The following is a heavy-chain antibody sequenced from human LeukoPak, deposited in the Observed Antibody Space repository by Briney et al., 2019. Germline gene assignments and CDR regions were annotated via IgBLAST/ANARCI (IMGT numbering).Heavy chain of an antibody. V-gene: IGHV3-23*01. J-gene: IGHJ5*02. Sequence: GGSLRLSCAASGFTFSSYSMNWVRQARGKGLQWVSGISGSGASTYYGDSVKGRFIISRDNSKNTLYLQIDSLRAEDTAVYYCAKGASSGWLLYWFDPWGQGTLVTVSS. CDR2: ISGSGAST. CDR3: AKGASSGWLLYWFDP. D-gene: IGHD6-19*01. CDR1: GFTFSSYS.